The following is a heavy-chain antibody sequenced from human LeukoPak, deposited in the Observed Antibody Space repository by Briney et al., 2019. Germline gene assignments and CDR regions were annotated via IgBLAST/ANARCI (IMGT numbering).Heavy chain of an antibody. D-gene: IGHD5-12*01. J-gene: IGHJ5*01. Sequence: SETLSLTCTVSAGSFISSSHHWGWIRQSPGKGLEWIGTVYYGRTTYYNPSLDGRVTISLDTSANHFSLQLNSVTAADTAVYDCVRHDGRGGATMGAFDSWGQGSLATVSS. CDR2: VYYGRTT. CDR1: AGSFISSSHH. V-gene: IGHV4-39*01. CDR3: VRHDGRGGATMGAFDS.